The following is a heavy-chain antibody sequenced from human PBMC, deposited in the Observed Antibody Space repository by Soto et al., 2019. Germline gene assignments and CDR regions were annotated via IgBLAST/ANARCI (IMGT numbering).Heavy chain of an antibody. Sequence: QVQLVQSGAEVKKPGSSVKVSCKASGGTFSSYAISWVRQAPGQGLEWMGGIIPIFGTANYAQKFQGRVTITADESTRTAYMELSSLRSEDTDVYYCARGEHGRWELQWYYFDYWGQGTLVTVSS. CDR1: GGTFSSYA. J-gene: IGHJ4*02. V-gene: IGHV1-69*01. CDR3: ARGEHGRWELQWYYFDY. CDR2: IIPIFGTA. D-gene: IGHD1-26*01.